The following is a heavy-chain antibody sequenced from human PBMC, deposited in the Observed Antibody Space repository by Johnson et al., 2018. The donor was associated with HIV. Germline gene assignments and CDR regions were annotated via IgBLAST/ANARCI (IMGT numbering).Heavy chain of an antibody. CDR2: ISGSGGST. D-gene: IGHD6-19*01. Sequence: VQLVESGGGVVQPGRSLRLSCAASGFTFSTYGMHWVRQAPGKGLEWVSAISGSGGSTYPADSGKGRFTISRDNSKNTLYLQMNSLRAEDTAVYYCARTRAGAFDIWGQGTMVTVSS. CDR1: GFTFSTYG. CDR3: ARTRAGAFDI. V-gene: IGHV3-NL1*01. J-gene: IGHJ3*02.